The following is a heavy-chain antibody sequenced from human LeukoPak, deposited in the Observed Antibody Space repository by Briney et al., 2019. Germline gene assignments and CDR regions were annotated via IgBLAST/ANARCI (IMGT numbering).Heavy chain of an antibody. D-gene: IGHD6-13*01. CDR1: GGSISSSSYY. J-gene: IGHJ4*02. CDR2: IYYSGST. Sequence: PSETLSLTCTVSGGSISSSSYYWGWIRQPPGKGLEWIGSIYYSGSTYYKPSLKSRVTKSVDTSKNKFSLTLSSVTAADTAVYYCARDSSIAAAGNYWGQGTLVTVSS. V-gene: IGHV4-39*07. CDR3: ARDSSIAAAGNY.